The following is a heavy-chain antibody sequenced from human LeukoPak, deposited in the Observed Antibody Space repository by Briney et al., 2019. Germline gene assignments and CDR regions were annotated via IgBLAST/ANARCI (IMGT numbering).Heavy chain of an antibody. J-gene: IGHJ4*02. V-gene: IGHV4-59*01. Sequence: PSGTLSLTCTVSGGSISSYYWSWIRQPPGKGLEWIGYIYYSGSTNYNPSLKSRVTISVDTSKNQFSLKLSSVTAADTAVYYCARERGGSGSYLYYFDYWGQGTLVSVSS. D-gene: IGHD1-26*01. CDR2: IYYSGST. CDR1: GGSISSYY. CDR3: ARERGGSGSYLYYFDY.